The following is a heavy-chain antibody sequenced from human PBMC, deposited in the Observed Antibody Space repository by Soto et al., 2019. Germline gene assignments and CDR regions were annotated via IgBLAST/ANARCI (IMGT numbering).Heavy chain of an antibody. D-gene: IGHD3-10*01. V-gene: IGHV3-53*04. J-gene: IGHJ6*02. Sequence: EVQLVESGGGLVQPGGSLRLSCVASGIPVSSNYMTWVRQAPGKGLEWVSVLHSGGDTYYANSVKGRFNISRHDSTNTLFLQMNSLTAEDTAVYYWARDGPYYYASRMDVWGQGTTVTVSS. CDR1: GIPVSSNY. CDR2: LHSGGDT. CDR3: ARDGPYYYASRMDV.